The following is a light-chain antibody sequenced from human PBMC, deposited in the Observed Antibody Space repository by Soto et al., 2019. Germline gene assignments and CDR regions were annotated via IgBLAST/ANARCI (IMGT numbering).Light chain of an antibody. J-gene: IGKJ1*01. CDR3: QQYNTYSRT. V-gene: IGKV1-5*03. CDR1: QSISTY. CDR2: KAS. Sequence: NQMSQSPSTLSASVEDRVAITCRASQSISTYLAWYQQKPGKAPKLLIYKASSLESGVPSRFSGSGSGAEFTLTISSLQPDDFATYHCQQYNTYSRTFGQGTKVDIK.